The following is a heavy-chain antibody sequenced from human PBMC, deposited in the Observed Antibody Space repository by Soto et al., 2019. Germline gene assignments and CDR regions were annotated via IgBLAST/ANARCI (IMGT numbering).Heavy chain of an antibody. D-gene: IGHD2-8*01. Sequence: PSETLSRTCTVSGGSVSNGIYNWSWICQSPGNRLEWIGRVYFTGTTIYNPSLRSRVTRSVDSEKDRFFLKLTSVTAADTDVYYCASYCTNSYCRHLYYFYYWGLRTLVTTSS. J-gene: IGHJ4*02. CDR2: VYFTGTT. V-gene: IGHV4-61*01. CDR1: GGSVSNGIYN. CDR3: ASYCTNSYCRHLYYFYY.